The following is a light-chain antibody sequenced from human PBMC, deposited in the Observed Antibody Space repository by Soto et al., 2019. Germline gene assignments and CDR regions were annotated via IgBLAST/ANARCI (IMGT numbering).Light chain of an antibody. CDR2: EVS. CDR3: SSYTSINTRV. J-gene: IGLJ3*02. V-gene: IGLV2-14*01. CDR1: SSDVGGYNY. Sequence: QSALTQPASVSGSPGQSITISCPGTSSDVGGYNYVSWYQQHPGKAPKLMIYEVSNRPSGVSNRFSGSKSGNTASLTISGLQAEDEADYYCSSYTSINTRVFGGGTKLTVL.